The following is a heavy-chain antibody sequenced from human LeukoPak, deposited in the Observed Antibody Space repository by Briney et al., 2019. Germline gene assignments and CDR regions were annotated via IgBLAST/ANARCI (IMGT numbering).Heavy chain of an antibody. D-gene: IGHD3-22*01. V-gene: IGHV1-8*01. CDR3: ARGGYYDSSGYYPHDAFDI. Sequence: ASVKVSCKASGYTFTSYDINWVRQATGQGLEWMGWMNPNSGNTGYAQKFQGRVTMTRNTSISTAYMELSSLRSEDTAVYYCARGGYYDSSGYYPHDAFDIWGQGTMVTVSS. J-gene: IGHJ3*02. CDR1: GYTFTSYD. CDR2: MNPNSGNT.